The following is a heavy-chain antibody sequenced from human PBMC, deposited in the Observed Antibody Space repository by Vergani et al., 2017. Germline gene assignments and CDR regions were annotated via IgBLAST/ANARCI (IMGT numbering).Heavy chain of an antibody. J-gene: IGHJ6*02. V-gene: IGHV4-61*02. D-gene: IGHD6-13*01. CDR3: ARDFGIAAADYYYYGMDV. Sequence: QVQLQESGPGLVKPSQTLSLTCTVSGGSISSGSYYWSWIRQPAGKGLEWIGRIYTSGSTNYNPSLKSRVTISVDTSKNQFSLKLSSVTAADTAVYYCARDFGIAAADYYYYGMDVWGQGTTVTVSS. CDR2: IYTSGST. CDR1: GGSISSGSYY.